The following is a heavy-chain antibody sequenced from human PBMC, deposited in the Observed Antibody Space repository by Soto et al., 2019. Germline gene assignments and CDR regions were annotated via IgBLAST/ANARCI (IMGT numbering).Heavy chain of an antibody. CDR1: GYTFTSYG. Sequence: ASVKVSCKASGYTFTSYGISWVRQAPGQGLEWMGWISAYNGNTNYAQKLQGRVTMTTDTSTSTAYMELRSLRSDDTAVYYCARDPRITIFVVVNAVPFDPWGQGTLVTVSS. V-gene: IGHV1-18*01. J-gene: IGHJ5*02. CDR2: ISAYNGNT. CDR3: ARDPRITIFVVVNAVPFDP. D-gene: IGHD3-3*01.